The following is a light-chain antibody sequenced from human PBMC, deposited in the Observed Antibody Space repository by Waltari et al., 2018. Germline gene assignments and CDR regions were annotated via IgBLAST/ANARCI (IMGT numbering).Light chain of an antibody. CDR2: YAS. CDR1: Q. V-gene: IGKV6-21*01. CDR3: HQSFSLPYT. J-gene: IGKJ2*01. Sequence: EIVLTQSPDFQSVAPKEKVTITCRASQSPRVLITYASQSLSGVPSRFSGSGFGTDFTLTINSLEAEDVATYYCHQSFSLPYTFGQGTKLEIK.